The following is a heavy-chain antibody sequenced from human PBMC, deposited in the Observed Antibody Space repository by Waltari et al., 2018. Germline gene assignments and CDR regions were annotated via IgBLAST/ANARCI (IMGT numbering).Heavy chain of an antibody. CDR2: SSTKSGST. Sequence: QAQLVQSGDEVKKPGASVIVSCKASGYIFNTYGITWVRQAPGQGLEWVGWSSTKSGSTKYAQDFQGRITMTTDTPASTVYMEVRGLRFDDTAVYYCARVRALCGDDVCYGPSDPWGQGTLVTVSS. CDR1: GYIFNTYG. D-gene: IGHD2-21*01. V-gene: IGHV1-18*01. J-gene: IGHJ5*01. CDR3: ARVRALCGDDVCYGPSDP.